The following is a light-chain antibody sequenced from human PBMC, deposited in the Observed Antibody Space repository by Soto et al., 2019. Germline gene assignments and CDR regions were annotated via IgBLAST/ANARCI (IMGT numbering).Light chain of an antibody. CDR3: AAWDDSLNGVV. Sequence: QSALTQPPSTSGTPGQRVTISCSGSSSNIGSNTVNWYQQVPGTAPKLLIYSNNLRPSGVPDRFSGSKSGTSASLAISGLQSEDEADYYCAAWDDSLNGVVFGGGTKVTVL. J-gene: IGLJ2*01. CDR1: SSNIGSNT. CDR2: SNN. V-gene: IGLV1-44*01.